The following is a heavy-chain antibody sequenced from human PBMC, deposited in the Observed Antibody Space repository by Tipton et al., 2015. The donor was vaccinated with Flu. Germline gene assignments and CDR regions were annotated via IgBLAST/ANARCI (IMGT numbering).Heavy chain of an antibody. D-gene: IGHD1-26*01. J-gene: IGHJ3*02. CDR1: GFSISSGYY. CDR2: IFHTGGT. CDR3: ARARGQWELSDPFYI. Sequence: LRLSCAVSGFSISSGYYWGWIRQPRGGGLEWIGNIFHTGGTHYNPSLKSRLTLSVDTSKNQFSLKVISVTVADTALYYCARARGQWELSDPFYIGGQGTMITVFS. V-gene: IGHV4-38-2*01.